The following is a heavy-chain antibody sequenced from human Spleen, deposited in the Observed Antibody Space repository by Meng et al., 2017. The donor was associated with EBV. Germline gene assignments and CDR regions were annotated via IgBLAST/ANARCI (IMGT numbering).Heavy chain of an antibody. D-gene: IGHD6-13*01. CDR2: IYHSGST. CDR1: GGSISSSNW. J-gene: IGHJ4*02. Sequence: QGQRQESGPGLVKPSGTLSLTCAVSGGSISSSNWWRWVRQPPGKGLEWIGEIYHSGSTNYNPSLKSRVTISIDKSKNQFSLKLNSVTAADTALYYCARGKTWIAAAGTFDYWGQGTLVTVSS. CDR3: ARGKTWIAAAGTFDY. V-gene: IGHV4-4*02.